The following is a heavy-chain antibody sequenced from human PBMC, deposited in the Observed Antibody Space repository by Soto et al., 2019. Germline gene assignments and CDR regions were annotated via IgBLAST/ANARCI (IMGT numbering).Heavy chain of an antibody. CDR3: AKDTTTLELQDYDFWSGFDY. CDR1: GFTFSSYA. J-gene: IGHJ4*02. CDR2: ISGSGGST. D-gene: IGHD3-3*01. Sequence: PGGSLRLSCAASGFTFSSYAMSWVRQAPGKGLEWVSAISGSGGSTYYADSVKGRFTISRDNSKNTLYLQMNSLRAEDTAVYYCAKDTTTLELQDYDFWSGFDYWGQGTLVTVSS. V-gene: IGHV3-23*01.